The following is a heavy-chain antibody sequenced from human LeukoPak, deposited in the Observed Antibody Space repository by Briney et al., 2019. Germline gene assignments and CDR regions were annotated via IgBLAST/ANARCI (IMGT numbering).Heavy chain of an antibody. CDR2: ISAYNGNT. CDR3: ATDVLSGSYYGFDY. Sequence: ASVKVSCKASGGTFSSYAISWVRQAPGQGLEWMGWISAYNGNTNYAQKLQGRVTMTTDTSTSTAYMELSSLRSEDTAVYYCATDVLSGSYYGFDYWGQGTLVTVSS. CDR1: GGTFSSYA. V-gene: IGHV1-18*01. D-gene: IGHD1-26*01. J-gene: IGHJ4*02.